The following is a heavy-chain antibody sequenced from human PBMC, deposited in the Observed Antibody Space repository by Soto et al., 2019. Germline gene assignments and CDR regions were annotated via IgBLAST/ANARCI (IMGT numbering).Heavy chain of an antibody. Sequence: SETLSLTCTVSGGSISSGGYYWSWIRQHPGKGLGWIGYIYYSGSTYYNPSLKSRVTISVDTSKNQFSLKLSSVTAADTAVYYCASRPDYGDYYYFDYWGQGTLVTVSS. V-gene: IGHV4-31*03. D-gene: IGHD4-17*01. CDR3: ASRPDYGDYYYFDY. CDR1: GGSISSGGYY. CDR2: IYYSGST. J-gene: IGHJ4*02.